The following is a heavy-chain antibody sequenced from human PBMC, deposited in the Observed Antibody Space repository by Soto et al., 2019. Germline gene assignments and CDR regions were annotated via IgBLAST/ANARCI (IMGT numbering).Heavy chain of an antibody. Sequence: QVQLQESGPGLVKPSQTLSLTCTVSGGSISSGGYYWSWIRQHPGKGLEWIGYIYYSGSTYYNPSLKSRVTISVDTSKNQFSLKLSSVTAADTAVYYCARVFRELGYCSGGSCYSIDYWGQGTLVTVSS. V-gene: IGHV4-31*03. D-gene: IGHD2-15*01. CDR3: ARVFRELGYCSGGSCYSIDY. CDR2: IYYSGST. J-gene: IGHJ4*02. CDR1: GGSISSGGYY.